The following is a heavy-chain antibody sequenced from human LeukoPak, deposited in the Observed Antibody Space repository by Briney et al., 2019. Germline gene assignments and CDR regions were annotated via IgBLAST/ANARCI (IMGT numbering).Heavy chain of an antibody. J-gene: IGHJ4*02. CDR1: GFTFSSYW. CDR3: AKDLAFGWELPGSDDY. V-gene: IGHV3-23*01. Sequence: PGGSLRLSCAASGFTFSSYWMSWVRQAPGKGLEWVSAISGSGGSTYCADSVKGRFTISRDNSKNTLYLQMNSLRAEDTAVYYCAKDLAFGWELPGSDDYWGQGTLVTVSS. D-gene: IGHD1-26*01. CDR2: ISGSGGST.